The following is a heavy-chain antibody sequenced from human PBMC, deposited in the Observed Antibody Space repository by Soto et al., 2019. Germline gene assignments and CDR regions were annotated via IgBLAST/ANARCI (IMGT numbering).Heavy chain of an antibody. D-gene: IGHD3-10*01. Sequence: ETLSLTCTVSGGSISSHYWSWIRQPPGKGLEWIGYISYSGSTNYNPALKSRVTISVDTSKNQFSLKQSSVTAADTAVYYCARRRSEYYGSGTCFDYWGQGTLVTVSS. CDR3: ARRRSEYYGSGTCFDY. J-gene: IGHJ4*02. CDR2: ISYSGST. CDR1: GGSISSHY. V-gene: IGHV4-59*08.